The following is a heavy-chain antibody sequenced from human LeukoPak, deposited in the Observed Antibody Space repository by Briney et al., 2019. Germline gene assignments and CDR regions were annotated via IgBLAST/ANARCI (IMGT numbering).Heavy chain of an antibody. CDR2: IKQDGSET. J-gene: IGHJ2*01. Sequence: AGGSLRLSCAASGFTFGNSWMTWVRQAPGKGLEWVASIKQDGSETYYVDSVKGRFTISRDNAKNSLYLQMSSLRVEDTAIYYCARDLMGTTTDGYFDLWGRGTLVTVSS. CDR1: GFTFGNSW. CDR3: ARDLMGTTTDGYFDL. V-gene: IGHV3-7*01. D-gene: IGHD1-26*01.